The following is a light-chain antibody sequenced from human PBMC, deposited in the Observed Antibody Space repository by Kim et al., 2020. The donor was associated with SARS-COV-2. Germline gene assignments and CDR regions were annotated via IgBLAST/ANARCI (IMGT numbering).Light chain of an antibody. CDR2: RSD. Sequence: QSVLTQPPSASGTPGQRVTISCSGSSSNIGRNYVYWYQQFPGAAPKLLIYRSDQRSSGVPDRFSAFKSGTSASLAISGLRSEDEADYYCAAWDDSLTGEVFGGGTQLTVL. J-gene: IGLJ3*02. V-gene: IGLV1-47*01. CDR1: SSNIGRNY. CDR3: AAWDDSLTGEV.